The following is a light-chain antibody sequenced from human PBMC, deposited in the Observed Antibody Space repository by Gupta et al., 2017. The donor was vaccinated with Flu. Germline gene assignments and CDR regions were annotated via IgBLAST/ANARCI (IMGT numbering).Light chain of an antibody. CDR2: WAS. J-gene: IGKJ1*01. V-gene: IGKV4-1*01. CDR3: QQYYGTPFT. Sequence: DLVMTQSPDSLAVSLGERATINCKSSQTVLYSSNNKNYLAWYQQKPGQPPNLLINWASTRESGVPDRFSGSGSGTDFTLTISSLQAEDVAVYYCQQYYGTPFTFGHGTKVDIK. CDR1: QTVLYSSNNKNY.